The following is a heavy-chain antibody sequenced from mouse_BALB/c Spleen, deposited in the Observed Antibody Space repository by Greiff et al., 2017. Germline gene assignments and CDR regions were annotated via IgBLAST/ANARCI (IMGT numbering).Heavy chain of an antibody. CDR1: GYSITSDYA. V-gene: IGHV3-2*02. J-gene: IGHJ4*01. D-gene: IGHD1-2*01. CDR3: VTTAPYYAMDY. CDR2: ISYSGST. Sequence: VQLKESGPGLVKPSQSLSLTCTVTGYSITSDYAWNWIRQFPGNKLEWMGYISYSGSTSYNPSLKSRISITRDTSKNQFFLQLNSVTTEDTATYYCVTTAPYYAMDYWGQGTSVTVSS.